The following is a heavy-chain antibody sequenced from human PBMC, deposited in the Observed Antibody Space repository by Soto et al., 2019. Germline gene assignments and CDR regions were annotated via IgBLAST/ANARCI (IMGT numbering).Heavy chain of an antibody. CDR3: ARSLQTEDWFDP. CDR2: IYYSGST. Sequence: PSETLSLTCAVYGGSFSGYYWSWIRQHPGKGLEWIGYIYYSGSTYYNPSLKSRVTISVDTSKNQFSLKLSSVTAADTAVYYCARSLQTEDWFDPWGQGTLVTVSS. V-gene: IGHV4-31*11. J-gene: IGHJ5*02. CDR1: GGSFSGYY.